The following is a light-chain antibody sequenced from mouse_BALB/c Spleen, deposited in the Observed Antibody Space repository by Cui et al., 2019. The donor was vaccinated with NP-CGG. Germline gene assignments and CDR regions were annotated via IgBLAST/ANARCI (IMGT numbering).Light chain of an antibody. CDR3: ALWYSNHWV. Sequence: QAVVTQESAPTTSPGETVTLTCRSSTAAVTTSNYANWVQEKPDHLFTGLIGGTNNRAPGIPARFSGSLIGDKAVLTITGAQTEDEAIYFCALWYSNHWVFGGGTKLTVL. J-gene: IGLJ1*01. V-gene: IGLV1*01. CDR1: TAAVTTSNY. CDR2: GTN.